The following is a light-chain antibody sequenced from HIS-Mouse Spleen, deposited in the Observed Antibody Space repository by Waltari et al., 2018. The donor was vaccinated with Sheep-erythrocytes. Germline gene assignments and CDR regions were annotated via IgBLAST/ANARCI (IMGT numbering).Light chain of an antibody. CDR1: SSDVGGYNY. V-gene: IGLV2-11*01. J-gene: IGLJ1*01. Sequence: QSALTQPRSVSGSPGQSVTISCTGTSSDVGGYNYVSWYQQHPGKAPKLMIYDVSKRPSGVPDRFSGSKSGNTASLTFSGLQAEDEADYYCCSYAGSYNYVFGTGTKVTVL. CDR3: CSYAGSYNYV. CDR2: DVS.